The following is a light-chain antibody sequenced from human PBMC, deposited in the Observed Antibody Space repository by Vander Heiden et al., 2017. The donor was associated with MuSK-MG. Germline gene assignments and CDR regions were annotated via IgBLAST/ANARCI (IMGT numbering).Light chain of an antibody. CDR3: QAWDSSNVV. J-gene: IGLJ2*01. V-gene: IGLV3-1*01. Sequence: SYELTQPPSVSVSPGQTASITCSGEKLGDKYACWYQQKPGQSPVLVIYQDSKRPSGIPERFSGSNSGNTATLTISGTQAMDEADYYCQAWDSSNVVFGGGTKLTVL. CDR1: KLGDKY. CDR2: QDS.